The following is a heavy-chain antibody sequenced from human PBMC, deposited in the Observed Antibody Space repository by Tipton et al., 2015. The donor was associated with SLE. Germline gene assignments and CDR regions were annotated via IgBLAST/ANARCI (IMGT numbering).Heavy chain of an antibody. CDR3: ARGVAYYYDSGAFDI. CDR2: IHHRGST. V-gene: IGHV4-39*02. D-gene: IGHD3-22*01. Sequence: TLSLTCIVSGGSISSGDYYWGWIRQPPGKGLEWIGGIHHRGSTYYNPSLKSRVTISVDKSKNHFSLKLNSVTAADTAVYYCARGVAYYYDSGAFDIWGQGTMVTVSS. J-gene: IGHJ3*02. CDR1: GGSISSGDYY.